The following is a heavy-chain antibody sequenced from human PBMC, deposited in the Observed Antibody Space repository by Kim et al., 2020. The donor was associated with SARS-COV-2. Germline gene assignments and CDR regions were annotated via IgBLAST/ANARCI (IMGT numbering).Heavy chain of an antibody. J-gene: IGHJ4*02. D-gene: IGHD3-9*01. CDR1: GGSFSGYY. Sequence: SETLSLTCAVYGGSFSGYYWSWIRQPPGKGLEWIGEINHSGSTNYNPSLKSRVTISVDTSKNQFSLKLSSVTAADTAVYYCARTRAYYDILTGYYSDYWGQGTLVTVSS. V-gene: IGHV4-34*01. CDR2: INHSGST. CDR3: ARTRAYYDILTGYYSDY.